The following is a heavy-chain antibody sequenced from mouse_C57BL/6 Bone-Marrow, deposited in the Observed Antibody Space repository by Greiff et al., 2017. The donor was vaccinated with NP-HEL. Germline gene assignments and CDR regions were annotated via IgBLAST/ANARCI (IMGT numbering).Heavy chain of an antibody. CDR1: GFTFTDYY. D-gene: IGHD2-4*01. CDR2: IRNKANGYTT. J-gene: IGHJ4*01. V-gene: IGHV7-3*01. CDR3: ARSIYYDYADDYVDAMDY. Sequence: DVMLVESGGGLVQPGGSLSLSCAASGFTFTDYYMSWVRQPPGKALEWLGFIRNKANGYTTEYSASVKGRFTISSANSQRILYLQMHALRAAYIATYYCARSIYYDYADDYVDAMDYWGQGTSVTVSS.